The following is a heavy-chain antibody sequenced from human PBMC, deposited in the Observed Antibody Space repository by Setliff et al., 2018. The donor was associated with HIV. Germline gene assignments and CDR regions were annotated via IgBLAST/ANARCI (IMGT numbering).Heavy chain of an antibody. CDR1: GGSISSYY. Sequence: SETLSLTCTVSGGSISSYYWSWIRQPAEKGLEWIGRIYTSGSTNYNPSLRNRVTMSVDTSKNQFSLKLSSVTAADTAVYYCARGHSGTAFDIWGQGTMVTVSS. CDR3: ARGHSGTAFDI. CDR2: IYTSGST. D-gene: IGHD6-19*01. J-gene: IGHJ3*02. V-gene: IGHV4-4*07.